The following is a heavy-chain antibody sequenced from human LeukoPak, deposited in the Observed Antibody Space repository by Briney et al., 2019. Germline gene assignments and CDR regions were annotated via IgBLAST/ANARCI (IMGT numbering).Heavy chain of an antibody. Sequence: SETLSLTCTVSAGSISTYYWGWSRQPPGKGLEWIGYIHYTGSTNYNPSLKSRVSISVDTSKNQFSLRLTSVTAADTAVYYCARSLFPYYYDSSAYFPFDYWGQGTLVTVSS. D-gene: IGHD3-22*01. J-gene: IGHJ4*02. CDR3: ARSLFPYYYDSSAYFPFDY. CDR2: IHYTGST. V-gene: IGHV4-59*01. CDR1: AGSISTYY.